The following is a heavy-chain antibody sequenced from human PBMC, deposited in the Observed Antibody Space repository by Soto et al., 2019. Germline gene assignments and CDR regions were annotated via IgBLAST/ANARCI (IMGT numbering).Heavy chain of an antibody. V-gene: IGHV1-2*04. CDR2: INPNSGGT. Sequence: GASVKVSCKASGYTFTGYYMHWVRQAPGQGLEWMGWINPNSGGTNYAQKFQGWVTMTRDTSISTAYMELSRLRSDDTAVYYCAKNGRVLWFGEFPYYMDVWGKGTTVTVSS. J-gene: IGHJ6*03. CDR1: GYTFTGYY. D-gene: IGHD3-10*01. CDR3: AKNGRVLWFGEFPYYMDV.